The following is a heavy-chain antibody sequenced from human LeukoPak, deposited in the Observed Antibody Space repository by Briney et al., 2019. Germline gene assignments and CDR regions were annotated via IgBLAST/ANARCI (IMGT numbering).Heavy chain of an antibody. CDR1: GGSISSGSYY. D-gene: IGHD3-22*01. CDR3: ARERYYYDSSGENYYYYYMDV. Sequence: SQTLSLTCTVSGGSISSGSYYWSWIRQPAGKGLEWIGRIYTSGSTNYNPSLKSRVTISVDTSKNQFTLKLSSVTAADTAVYYCARERYYYDSSGENYYYYYMDVWGKGTTVTVSS. CDR2: IYTSGST. J-gene: IGHJ6*03. V-gene: IGHV4-61*02.